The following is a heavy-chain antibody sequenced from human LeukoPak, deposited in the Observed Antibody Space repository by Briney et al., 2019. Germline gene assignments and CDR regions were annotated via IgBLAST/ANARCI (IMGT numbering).Heavy chain of an antibody. Sequence: GGSLRLSCVASGFTFSDYSMNWVRQAPGKGLEWVSAIGSTSTFISYADSVRGRFTISRDNAENSLYLQMNSLRAEDTAMYFCARERSVVADYWGQGTLVTVS. CDR1: GFTFSDYS. J-gene: IGHJ4*02. D-gene: IGHD2-21*01. CDR3: ARERSVVADY. V-gene: IGHV3-21*01. CDR2: IGSTSTFI.